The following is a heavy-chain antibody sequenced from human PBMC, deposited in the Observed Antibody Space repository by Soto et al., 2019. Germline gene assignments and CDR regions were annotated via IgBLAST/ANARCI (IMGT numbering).Heavy chain of an antibody. D-gene: IGHD2-21*02. Sequence: GGSLRLSCAASGLTFSASFMTWIRQAPGKGLEWVSYISPNTYTKYADSVKGRFTISRDNAKNSLYLQMNSLRVEDTAVYYCVCVANMVTHKGIHWGQGT. CDR1: GLTFSASF. CDR2: ISPNTYT. J-gene: IGHJ4*02. CDR3: VCVANMVTHKGIH. V-gene: IGHV3-11*03.